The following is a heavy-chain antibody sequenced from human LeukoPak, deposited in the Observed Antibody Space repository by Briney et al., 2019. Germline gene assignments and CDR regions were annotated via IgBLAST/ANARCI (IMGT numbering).Heavy chain of an antibody. Sequence: ASVKVSCKASGYTFTSYDINWVRQATGQGLKWMGWMNPNSGNTGYAQKFQGRVTMTRNTSISTAYMELSSLRSEDTAVYYCARGPEYSSSSGGDYWGQGTLVTVSS. CDR1: GYTFTSYD. J-gene: IGHJ4*02. D-gene: IGHD6-6*01. CDR3: ARGPEYSSSSGGDY. V-gene: IGHV1-8*01. CDR2: MNPNSGNT.